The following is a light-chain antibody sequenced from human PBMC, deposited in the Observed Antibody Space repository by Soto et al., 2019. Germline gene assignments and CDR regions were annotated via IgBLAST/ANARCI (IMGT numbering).Light chain of an antibody. CDR1: QSVSSNY. Sequence: EIVLTQSPGTVSLSPGEGATFSCRASQSVSSNYLAWYQQKPGQAPRLLIYGAFKRATGIPDRFSGSGSGTDFTLTISRMEPEDFAVYCCQQYGSSPRTFGQGTKVDIK. V-gene: IGKV3-20*01. CDR2: GAF. J-gene: IGKJ1*01. CDR3: QQYGSSPRT.